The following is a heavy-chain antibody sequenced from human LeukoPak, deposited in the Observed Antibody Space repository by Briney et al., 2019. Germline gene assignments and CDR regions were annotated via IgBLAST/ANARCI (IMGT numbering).Heavy chain of an antibody. CDR3: ARDTATIYGDSDPNWFDP. V-gene: IGHV1-69*05. CDR1: GGTFSSYA. J-gene: IGHJ5*02. Sequence: SVKVSCKASGGTFSSYAISWVRQAPGQGLEWMGRIIPIFGTANYAQKSQGRVTITTDESTSTAYMELSSLRSEDTAVYYCARDTATIYGDSDPNWFDPWGQGTLVTVSS. CDR2: IIPIFGTA. D-gene: IGHD4-17*01.